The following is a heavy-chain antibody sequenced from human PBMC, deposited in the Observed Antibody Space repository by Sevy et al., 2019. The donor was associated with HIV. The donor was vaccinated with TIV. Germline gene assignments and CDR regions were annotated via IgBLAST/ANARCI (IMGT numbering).Heavy chain of an antibody. D-gene: IGHD3-22*01. V-gene: IGHV4-30-4*01. Sequence: SETLSLTCTVSGGSISSGDYYWSWIRQPPGKGLEWIGYIYYSGSTYYNPSLKSRVTISVDTSKNQFSLKLSSVTAADTAVYYWARAGRSCYYSASGGLDYWGQGTLVTVSS. J-gene: IGHJ4*02. CDR3: ARAGRSCYYSASGGLDY. CDR2: IYYSGST. CDR1: GGSISSGDYY.